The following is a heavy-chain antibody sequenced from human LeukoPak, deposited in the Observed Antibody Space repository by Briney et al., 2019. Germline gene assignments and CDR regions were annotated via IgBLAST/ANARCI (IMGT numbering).Heavy chain of an antibody. CDR2: IIPILGTA. D-gene: IGHD2-2*03. CDR3: ARDLDIVVVPAATTWGSWFDP. Sequence: GASVKVSCKASGGTFSSYAISWVRQAPGQGLEWMGRIIPILGTANYAQKFQGRVTITTDESTSTAYMELSSLRSEDTAVYYCARDLDIVVVPAATTWGSWFDPWGQGTLVTVSS. CDR1: GGTFSSYA. V-gene: IGHV1-69*05. J-gene: IGHJ5*02.